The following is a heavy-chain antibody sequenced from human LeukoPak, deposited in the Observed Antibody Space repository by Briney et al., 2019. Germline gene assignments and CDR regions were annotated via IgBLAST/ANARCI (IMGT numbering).Heavy chain of an antibody. D-gene: IGHD6-13*01. CDR2: VSSDGINT. Sequence: PGGSLRLSCSASGFTFSNFAMSWVRQAPGKGLEWVSAVSSDGINTYYTDSLKGRFTISRDNSKNTVFLQMHSLTAEDTAVYYCARGRSIAAGGSYYYYYMDVWGKGTTVTVSS. CDR1: GFTFSNFA. J-gene: IGHJ6*03. CDR3: ARGRSIAAGGSYYYYYMDV. V-gene: IGHV3-23*01.